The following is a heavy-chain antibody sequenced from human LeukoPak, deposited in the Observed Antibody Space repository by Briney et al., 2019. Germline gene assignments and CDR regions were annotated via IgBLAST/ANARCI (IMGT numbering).Heavy chain of an antibody. CDR3: ARTGSTVTMLYPFDH. D-gene: IGHD4-17*01. J-gene: IGHJ4*02. V-gene: IGHV4-59*01. CDR2: IYYSGST. Sequence: SETLSLTCTVSGDSISSYQWSWIRQPPGKGLEWIGDIYYSGSTNYNPSLQSRVTISVDTSKNQFSLKLSSVTAADTAVYYCARTGSTVTMLYPFDHWGQGTLVTVSS. CDR1: GDSISSYQ.